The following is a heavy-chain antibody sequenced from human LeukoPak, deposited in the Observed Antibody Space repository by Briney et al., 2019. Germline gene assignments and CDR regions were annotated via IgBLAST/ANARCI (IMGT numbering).Heavy chain of an antibody. V-gene: IGHV3-53*01. CDR2: IHNDGST. D-gene: IGHD3-3*02. Sequence: GGSLRLSCAASGFIVSSNYMTWVRQAPGEGLEWVSVIHNDGSTYYTDCVKGRFTISRDNSKNTLYLQMNSLRVEDTAVYYCAALARDYWGQGTLVTVSS. CDR3: AALARDY. J-gene: IGHJ4*02. CDR1: GFIVSSNY.